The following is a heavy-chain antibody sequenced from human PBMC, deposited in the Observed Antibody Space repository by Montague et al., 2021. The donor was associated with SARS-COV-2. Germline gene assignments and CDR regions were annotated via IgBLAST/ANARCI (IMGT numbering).Heavy chain of an antibody. CDR1: GASITSGNNF. V-gene: IGHV4-61*09. CDR3: ARHRPESGTISPGVLGLFATVKLSASGMDV. D-gene: IGHD3-16*01. J-gene: IGHJ6*02. CDR2: IDTSGGT. Sequence: TLSLTCTVSGASITSGNNFWTWMRQAAGRGLEWIGQIDTSGGTIYNPSLKTRVNILSDTSKNQFSPKLTSVTAADTAVYHCARHRPESGTISPGVLGLFATVKLSASGMDVWGQGTTVTVSS.